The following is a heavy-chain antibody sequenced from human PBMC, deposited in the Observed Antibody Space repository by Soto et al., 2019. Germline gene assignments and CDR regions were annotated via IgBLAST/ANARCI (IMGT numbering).Heavy chain of an antibody. CDR1: GYTLTELS. CDR3: ARSSGGRSSYFDY. V-gene: IGHV1-46*01. CDR2: INPSGGST. Sequence: ASVKVSCKVSGYTLTELSMHWVRQAPGKGLEWMGIINPSGGSTSYAQKFQGRVTMTRDTSTNTVYMELSSLRSEDTAVYYCARSSGGRSSYFDYWGQGTLVTVSS. D-gene: IGHD2-15*01. J-gene: IGHJ4*02.